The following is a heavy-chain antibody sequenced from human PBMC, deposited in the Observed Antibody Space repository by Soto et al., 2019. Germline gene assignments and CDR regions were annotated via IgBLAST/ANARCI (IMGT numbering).Heavy chain of an antibody. CDR2: IKYSGTT. V-gene: IGHV4-39*01. J-gene: IGHJ6*02. CDR3: ARHGITGSHYDAFSF. CDR1: GGSISSSRCH. D-gene: IGHD1-26*01. Sequence: PSEARSLTCTVSGGSISSSRCHWGWIRQPPGKGLEWIASIKYSGTTFYNPSLKSRVTLSVDTSKNQFALKLSSVTAAETAVYYCARHGITGSHYDAFSFRGQGTTVTVSS.